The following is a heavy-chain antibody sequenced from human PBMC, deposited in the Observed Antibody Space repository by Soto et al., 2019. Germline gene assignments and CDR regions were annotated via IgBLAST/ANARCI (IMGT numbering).Heavy chain of an antibody. Sequence: VQLVQSGAEVQTPGASVRVSCKASGYTFTSHVISWVRQAPGQGLEWMGWISADNGDTNFAQKFQGIFTLTTDSSTSTAYITLRSLRTDDAALYFCARVSPHCNKTSCPPLSRGDYIYYMDVWGRGTTISVSS. CDR2: ISADNGDT. D-gene: IGHD2-2*01. CDR1: GYTFTSHV. V-gene: IGHV1-18*01. J-gene: IGHJ6*03. CDR3: ARVSPHCNKTSCPPLSRGDYIYYMDV.